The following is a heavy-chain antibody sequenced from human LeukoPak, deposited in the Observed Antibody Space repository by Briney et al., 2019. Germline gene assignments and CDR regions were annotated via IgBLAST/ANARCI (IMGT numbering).Heavy chain of an antibody. CDR2: IIPILGIA. V-gene: IGHV1-69*04. CDR1: GYTFTSYD. CDR3: ARFASSSRGDAFDI. Sequence: ASVKVSCKASGYTFTSYDINWVRQATGQGLEWMGRIIPILGIANYAQKFQGRVTITADKSTSTAYMELSSLRSEDTAVYYCARFASSSRGDAFDIWGQGTMVTVSS. J-gene: IGHJ3*02. D-gene: IGHD6-13*01.